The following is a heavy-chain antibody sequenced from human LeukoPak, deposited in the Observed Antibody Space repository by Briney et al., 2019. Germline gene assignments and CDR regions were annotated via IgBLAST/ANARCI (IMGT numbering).Heavy chain of an antibody. D-gene: IGHD1-26*01. V-gene: IGHV3-21*01. CDR3: ARDLYSGSYLDV. J-gene: IGHJ6*03. CDR2: ISSSSSYI. Sequence: GGSLRLSCAASGFTFSSYSMNWVRQAPGKGLEWVSSISSSSSYIYYADSVMGRFTISRDNAKNSLYLQMNSLRAEDTAVYYCARDLYSGSYLDVWGKGTTVTVSS. CDR1: GFTFSSYS.